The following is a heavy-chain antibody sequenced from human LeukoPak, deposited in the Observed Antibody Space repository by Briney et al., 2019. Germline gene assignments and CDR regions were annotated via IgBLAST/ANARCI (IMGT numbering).Heavy chain of an antibody. D-gene: IGHD2-21*02. V-gene: IGHV3-74*01. Sequence: GGSLRLSCAASGFTFTSYWIHWVRQAPGKGLVWVSRINTDGSSTSYADSVKGRFTISRDNAKNTLYLQMNSLRAEDTAVYYCARVIGDVQYYYYYYYMDVWGKGTTVTVSS. CDR3: ARVIGDVQYYYYYYYMDV. CDR2: INTDGSST. J-gene: IGHJ6*03. CDR1: GFTFTSYW.